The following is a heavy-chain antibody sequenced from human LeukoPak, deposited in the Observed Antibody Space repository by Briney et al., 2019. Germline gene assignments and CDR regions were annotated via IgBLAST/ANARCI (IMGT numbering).Heavy chain of an antibody. CDR3: ARPRSSYYYGSGSYYNY. CDR1: GFTFSGSA. V-gene: IGHV3-73*01. CDR2: IRSTANGYAT. D-gene: IGHD3-10*01. J-gene: IGHJ4*02. Sequence: GGSLRLSCAASGFTFSGSALHWVRQASGKGLEWVGRIRSTANGYATAYAASVKGRFTISRDDSKNTLYLQMNSLRAEDTAVYYCARPRSSYYYGSGSYYNYWGQGTLVTVSS.